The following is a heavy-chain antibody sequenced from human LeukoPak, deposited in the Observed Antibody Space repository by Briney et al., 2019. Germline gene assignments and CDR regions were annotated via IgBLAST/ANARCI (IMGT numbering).Heavy chain of an antibody. J-gene: IGHJ4*02. CDR1: GYSFTTYW. D-gene: IGHD5-24*01. Sequence: GESLKISCKGSGYSFTTYWIGWVRQMPGKGLEWIGIIYPGDSDTRHSPSFQGQVTISVDKSISTAYLQWSSLKASDTAMYYCARHYPEGGYNYVDYWGQGTLVTASS. CDR2: IYPGDSDT. CDR3: ARHYPEGGYNYVDY. V-gene: IGHV5-51*01.